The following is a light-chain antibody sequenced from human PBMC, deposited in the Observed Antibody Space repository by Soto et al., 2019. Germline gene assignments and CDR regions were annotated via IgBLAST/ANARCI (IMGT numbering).Light chain of an antibody. CDR2: EVN. Sequence: QSALTQPASVSGSPGQTTTISCTGTSSDVGGSNYVSWYQHHPGKAPKLLIYEVNHRPSGVSDRFSGSKSGNTASLTISGLHVEDEADYYCSSYAGSNNYVFGTGTKLTVL. CDR1: SSDVGGSNY. V-gene: IGLV2-14*01. J-gene: IGLJ1*01. CDR3: SSYAGSNNYV.